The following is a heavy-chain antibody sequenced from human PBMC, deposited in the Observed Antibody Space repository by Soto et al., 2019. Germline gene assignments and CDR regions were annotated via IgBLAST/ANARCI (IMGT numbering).Heavy chain of an antibody. V-gene: IGHV1-3*01. CDR3: ARVASSSAGLNWFDP. CDR2: INAGNGNT. J-gene: IGHJ5*02. Sequence: QVQLVQSGAEVKKPGASVKVSCKASGYTFTSYAMHWVRQAPGQRLEWIGWINAGNGNTKYSQKFQGRVTITRDTSASTAYMELSSLRSEDTAVYYCARVASSSAGLNWFDPWGQGTLVTVSS. CDR1: GYTFTSYA. D-gene: IGHD6-6*01.